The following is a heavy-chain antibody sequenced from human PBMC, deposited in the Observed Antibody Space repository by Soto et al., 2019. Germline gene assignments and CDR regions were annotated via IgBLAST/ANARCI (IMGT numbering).Heavy chain of an antibody. CDR3: ARYCSGGSCYSARFYS. D-gene: IGHD2-15*01. J-gene: IGHJ5*01. Sequence: SETLSLTCSVSGGSISSGGYYWSWIRQHPGKGLEWIGYIYYSGSTYYNPSLNSRVTISVDTSQNQFSLKLSSVTAADMAVYYCARYCSGGSCYSARFYSWGQGTLVTVS. CDR1: GGSISSGGYY. CDR2: IYYSGST. V-gene: IGHV4-31*03.